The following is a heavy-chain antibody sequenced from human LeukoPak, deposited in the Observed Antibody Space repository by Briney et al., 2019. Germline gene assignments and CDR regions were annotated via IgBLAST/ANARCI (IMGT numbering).Heavy chain of an antibody. CDR1: GGSFSGYY. J-gene: IGHJ4*02. CDR2: INHSGST. D-gene: IGHD5-18*01. V-gene: IGHV4-34*01. Sequence: SETLSLTCAVYGGSFSGYYWSWIRQPPGKGLEWIGEINHSGSTYYNPSLKSRVTISVDTSKNQFSLKLSSVTAADTAVYYCARHAAMDYWGQGTLVTVSS. CDR3: ARHAAMDY.